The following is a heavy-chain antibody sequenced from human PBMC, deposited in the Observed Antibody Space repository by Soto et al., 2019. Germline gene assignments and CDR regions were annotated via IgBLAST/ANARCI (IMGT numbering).Heavy chain of an antibody. V-gene: IGHV4-59*01. CDR1: GGYFNSYY. CDR2: IYYSGST. D-gene: IGHD2-2*01. J-gene: IGHJ4*02. CDR3: ARHRRDQEIYY. Sequence: SESLTLTCTVSGGYFNSYYWSWIRQPPGKGLEWIGYIYYSGSTKYNPSPKSRVTISIDKSKIQFSLKLSSVTAADTAVYYCARHRRDQEIYYWGQGTLVTVSS.